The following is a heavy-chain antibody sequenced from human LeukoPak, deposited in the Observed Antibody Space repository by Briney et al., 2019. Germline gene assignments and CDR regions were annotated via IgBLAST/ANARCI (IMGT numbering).Heavy chain of an antibody. Sequence: SETLSLTSAVYGGSFSGYYWSWIRQPPGKGLEWIGEINHSGSTNYNPSLKSRVTISVDTSKNQFSLKLSSVTAADTAVYYCARDGYKYGVDYWGQGTLVTVSS. CDR3: ARDGYKYGVDY. CDR2: INHSGST. V-gene: IGHV4-34*01. D-gene: IGHD5-24*01. J-gene: IGHJ4*02. CDR1: GGSFSGYY.